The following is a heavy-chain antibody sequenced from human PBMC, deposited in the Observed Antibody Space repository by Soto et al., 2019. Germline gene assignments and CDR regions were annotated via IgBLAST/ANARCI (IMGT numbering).Heavy chain of an antibody. CDR1: GGSISSYY. V-gene: IGHV4-59*01. CDR2: IYYTGST. D-gene: IGHD5-12*01. CDR3: GRGTGGYSSVYSFDY. J-gene: IGHJ4*02. Sequence: SETLSLTCTVSGGSISSYYWSWIRQPPGKGLEWIGYIYYTGSTNYNPSLKSRVTISVDPSKNRLSLKLDSVTAADTAVYYCGRGTGGYSSVYSFDYGGKGPLAPVS.